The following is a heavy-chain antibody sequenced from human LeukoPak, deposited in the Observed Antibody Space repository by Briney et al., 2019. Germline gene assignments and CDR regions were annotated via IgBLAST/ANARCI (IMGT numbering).Heavy chain of an antibody. J-gene: IGHJ4*02. CDR1: GFTFSSYW. Sequence: PGGSLTLSCAASGFTFSSYWVQWVRQAPGKGLVWVSRVNTDGSTPTYADSVKGRFTISRDNAKHSLYLQRNSLRAEDTAVYYCARDRGSYSDYWGQGTLVTVSS. CDR3: ARDRGSYSDY. V-gene: IGHV3-74*01. CDR2: VNTDGSTP. D-gene: IGHD3-16*01.